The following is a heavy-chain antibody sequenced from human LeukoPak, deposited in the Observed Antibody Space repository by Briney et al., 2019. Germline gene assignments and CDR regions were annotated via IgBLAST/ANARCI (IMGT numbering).Heavy chain of an antibody. D-gene: IGHD2-2*01. V-gene: IGHV1-8*01. CDR1: GYTFTSYD. CDR3: ARGQYCSSTSCYFLKLFSPPYYYYGMDV. Sequence: EASVKVSCKASGYTFTSYDINWVRQATGQGLEWMGWMNPNSGNTGYAQKFQGRVTMTRNTSISTAYTELSSLRSEDTAVYYCARGQYCSSTSCYFLKLFSPPYYYYGMDVWGQGTTVTVSS. J-gene: IGHJ6*02. CDR2: MNPNSGNT.